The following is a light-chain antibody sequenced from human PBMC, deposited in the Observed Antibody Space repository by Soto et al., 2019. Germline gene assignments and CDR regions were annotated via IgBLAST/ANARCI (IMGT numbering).Light chain of an antibody. J-gene: IGKJ5*01. CDR1: QSVGSDY. V-gene: IGKV3-20*01. CDR3: QQYNEWPIT. Sequence: EIVLTQSPGTLSLSPGERATLSCRASQSVGSDYLAWYQQKPGQAPRIIIFGASGRATGIPDRFSGSGSGTDFTLTISRLEPEDFAVYYCQQYNEWPITFGQGTRLEIK. CDR2: GAS.